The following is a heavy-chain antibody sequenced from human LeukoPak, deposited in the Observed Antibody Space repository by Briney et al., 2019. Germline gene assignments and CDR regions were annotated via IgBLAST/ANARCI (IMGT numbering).Heavy chain of an antibody. CDR2: INPSGGST. Sequence: ASVKVSCKASGYIFTSYYMHWVRQAPGQGLEWMGVINPSGGSTTYAQKFQGRVTMTRDTSTSTLYMELSSLRSEDTAVYYCARDRAVAGFRFDYWGQGTLVTVS. CDR1: GYIFTSYY. J-gene: IGHJ4*02. V-gene: IGHV1-46*01. CDR3: ARDRAVAGFRFDY. D-gene: IGHD6-19*01.